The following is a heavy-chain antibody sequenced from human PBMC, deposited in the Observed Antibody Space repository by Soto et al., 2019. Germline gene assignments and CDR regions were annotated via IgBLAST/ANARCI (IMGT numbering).Heavy chain of an antibody. CDR2: TYYRSKWYS. V-gene: IGHV6-1*01. Sequence: SQTLSLTCAISGDSVSSTSAAWSWIRQSPSRGLEWLGRTYYRSKWYSDYAVSVKSRITINPDTSKNQFSLQLDSVTPEDTAVYYCARGSYYSGWVWGQGTLVTVSS. CDR3: ARGSYYSGWV. D-gene: IGHD6-19*01. J-gene: IGHJ4*02. CDR1: GDSVSSTSAA.